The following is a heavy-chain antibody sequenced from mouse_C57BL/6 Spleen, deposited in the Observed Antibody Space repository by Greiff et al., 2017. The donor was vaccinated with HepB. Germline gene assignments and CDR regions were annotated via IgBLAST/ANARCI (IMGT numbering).Heavy chain of an antibody. CDR1: GYTFTSYW. J-gene: IGHJ3*01. CDR3: ARGGSNYVAWFAY. Sequence: VQLQQSGVELAKPGASVKLSCKASGYTFTSYWMHWVKQRPGQGLEWIGYINPSSGYTKYNQKFKDKATLTADKSSSTAYMQLSSLTYEDSAVYYCARGGSNYVAWFAYWGQGTLVTVSA. CDR2: INPSSGYT. V-gene: IGHV1-7*01. D-gene: IGHD2-5*01.